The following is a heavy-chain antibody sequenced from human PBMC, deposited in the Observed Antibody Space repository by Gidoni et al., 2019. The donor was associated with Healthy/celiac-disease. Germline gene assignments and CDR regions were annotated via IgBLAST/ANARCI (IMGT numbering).Heavy chain of an antibody. Sequence: EVQLVESGGGLVQPGGSLRLSSAASGFTFSSYWMSWVRQAPGKGLEWVANIKQDGSEKYYVDSVKGRFTISRDNAKNSLYLQMNSLRAEDTAVYYCAREVTVVVTTRRWFDPWGQGTLVTVSS. J-gene: IGHJ5*02. CDR3: AREVTVVVTTRRWFDP. CDR1: GFTFSSYW. CDR2: IKQDGSEK. V-gene: IGHV3-7*01. D-gene: IGHD2-21*02.